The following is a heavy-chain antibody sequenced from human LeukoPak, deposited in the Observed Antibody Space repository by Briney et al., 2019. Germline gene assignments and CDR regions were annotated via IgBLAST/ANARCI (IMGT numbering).Heavy chain of an antibody. CDR3: AKGLLIKKVSVYGMDV. Sequence: GGSLRLSCAASGFTFSSYAMSWVRQAPGKGLEWVSAISGSGGSTYYADSVKGRFTISRDNSKNTLYLQMNSLRAEDTAVYYCAKGLLIKKVSVYGMDVWGQGTTVTVSS. V-gene: IGHV3-23*01. CDR1: GFTFSSYA. J-gene: IGHJ6*02. CDR2: ISGSGGST. D-gene: IGHD6-6*01.